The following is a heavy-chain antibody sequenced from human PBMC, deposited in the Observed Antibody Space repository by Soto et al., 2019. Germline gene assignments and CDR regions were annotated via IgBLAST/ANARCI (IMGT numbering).Heavy chain of an antibody. D-gene: IGHD2-21*02. CDR2: IYYIGNT. CDR1: NGSISSRSSY. Sequence: SETLSLTCTVSNGSISSRSSYWGWIRQTPGKGLEWIGSIYYIGNTYYNPSLKTRVTISVATSKTQFSLKLSSVTAADTAVYYCARGPYCGGDCYAYFQHWGQGTLVTVSS. V-gene: IGHV4-39*07. CDR3: ARGPYCGGDCYAYFQH. J-gene: IGHJ1*01.